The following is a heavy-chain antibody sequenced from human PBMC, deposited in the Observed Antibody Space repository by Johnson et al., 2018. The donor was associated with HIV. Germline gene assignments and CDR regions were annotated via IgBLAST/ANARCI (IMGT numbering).Heavy chain of an antibody. J-gene: IGHJ3*02. CDR2: ISSNGIGT. Sequence: VQLVESGGGLVKPGRSLRLSCAASGFTFSNFAMHWVRQAPGKGLEYVSAISSNGIGTYYANSVDGRFTISRDNDKNTLYLEMGSLRVEDMAVYYCARSRGPMRKDAFDIWGQGTKVTVSS. CDR3: ARSRGPMRKDAFDI. CDR1: GFTFSNFA. V-gene: IGHV3-64*01. D-gene: IGHD3-10*01.